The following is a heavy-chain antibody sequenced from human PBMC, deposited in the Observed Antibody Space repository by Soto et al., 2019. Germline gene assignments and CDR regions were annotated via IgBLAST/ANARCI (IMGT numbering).Heavy chain of an antibody. CDR3: ARGFNSFDI. CDR1: GFTFSDHY. CDR2: SRSKANRFTT. J-gene: IGHJ3*02. Sequence: EVHLVESGGGLVQPGGSLRLSCATSGFTFSDHYMDWFRQAPGKGLEWVGRSRSKANRFTTQYAPSVEGRFTMSRDGSKASLYLQMNSLKIEDTAVYYCARGFNSFDIWGQGTMVTVSS. V-gene: IGHV3-72*01.